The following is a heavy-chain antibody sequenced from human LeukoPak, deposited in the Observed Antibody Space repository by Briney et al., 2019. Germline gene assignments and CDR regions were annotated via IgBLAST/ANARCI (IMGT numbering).Heavy chain of an antibody. CDR3: ATSKGPRLYYYDD. V-gene: IGHV4-34*01. CDR2: MNPGGIT. D-gene: IGHD6-6*01. CDR1: GGSFSGNF. Sequence: SETLSLTCDVSGGSFSGNFWSWFRQPPGKGLEWIGEMNPGGITDYHPSLKSRVTISVDTSKHFFSLRLSSVTAADTAVYYCATSKGPRLYYYDDWGQGTLVTVSS. J-gene: IGHJ4*02.